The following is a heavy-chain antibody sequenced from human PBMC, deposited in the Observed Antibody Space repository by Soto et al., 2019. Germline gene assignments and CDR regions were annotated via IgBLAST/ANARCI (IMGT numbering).Heavy chain of an antibody. V-gene: IGHV2-5*02. Sequence: QITLKESGPTLVKPTQTLTLTCTFSGFSLSTSGVGVAWIRQPPGKALEWLALIYWDDDKRYSPSLKSRLTSXQXPSKNQVVLTMTNMDPVDTATYYCAHRGLHPASFDPWGQGTLVTVSS. CDR1: GFSLSTSGVG. J-gene: IGHJ5*02. CDR3: AHRGLHPASFDP. CDR2: IYWDDDK.